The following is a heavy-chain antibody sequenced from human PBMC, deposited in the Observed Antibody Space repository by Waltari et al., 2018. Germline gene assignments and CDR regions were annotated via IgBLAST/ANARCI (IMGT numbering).Heavy chain of an antibody. Sequence: QLQLQESCPRLVKPAETLSLTCTVSGDSVSSGRYFWAWIRQPPGKGLEWIGSMFYSGTTYQRSSLKSRVTLSVDTSKNQVSLRLKSVTAADTAAYFCARDRSGTINSFDPWGRGTLVTVSS. CDR3: ARDRSGTINSFDP. D-gene: IGHD1-26*01. CDR2: MFYSGTT. CDR1: GDSVSSGRYF. J-gene: IGHJ5*02. V-gene: IGHV4-39*07.